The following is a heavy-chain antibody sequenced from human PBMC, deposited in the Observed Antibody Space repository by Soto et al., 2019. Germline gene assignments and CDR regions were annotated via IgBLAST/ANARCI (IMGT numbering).Heavy chain of an antibody. Sequence: PGASQRQSYQTSGFTFSSFWIILVRQVPGKGLVWLANIKEDGSEIHYVDSVKGRFTISRDNAKNCLYLQMSSLRVEDTGVYYCAGDDWGPAHIRGQGT. CDR3: AGDDWGPAHI. CDR2: IKEDGSEI. J-gene: IGHJ4*02. CDR1: GFTFSSFW. D-gene: IGHD2-2*01. V-gene: IGHV3-7*04.